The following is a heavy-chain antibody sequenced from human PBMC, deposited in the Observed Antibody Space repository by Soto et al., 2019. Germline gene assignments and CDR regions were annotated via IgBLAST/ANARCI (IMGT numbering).Heavy chain of an antibody. V-gene: IGHV3-21*01. CDR2: ISSSSSYI. Sequence: GGSLRLSCAASGFTFSSYSMNWVRQAPGKGLEWVSSISSSSSYIYYADSVKGRFTISRDNAKNSLYLQMNSLRAEDTAVYYCARDFWDRGGGYGMDVWGQGTTVTVSS. D-gene: IGHD3-16*01. CDR3: ARDFWDRGGGYGMDV. CDR1: GFTFSSYS. J-gene: IGHJ6*02.